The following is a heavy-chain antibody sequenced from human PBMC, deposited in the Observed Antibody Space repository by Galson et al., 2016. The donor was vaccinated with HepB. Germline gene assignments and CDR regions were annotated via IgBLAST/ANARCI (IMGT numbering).Heavy chain of an antibody. D-gene: IGHD3-3*01. V-gene: IGHV1-69*13. J-gene: IGHJ4*02. CDR3: ATTGTSDFWSGPNDY. CDR1: GGIFSSYA. CDR2: IIPMFGAP. Sequence: SVKVSCKASGGIFSSYAISWVRQAPGQGLEWMGGIIPMFGAPSLAQRFRGRVTISADESTITAYMELSSLRSEDTAVYYCATTGTSDFWSGPNDYWGQGTLITVPS.